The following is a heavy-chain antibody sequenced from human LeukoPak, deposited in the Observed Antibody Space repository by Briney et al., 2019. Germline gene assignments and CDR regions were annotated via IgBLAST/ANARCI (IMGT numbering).Heavy chain of an antibody. Sequence: PGGSLRLSCAASGFTFNSYAMSWVRQAPGKGLEWVSAISGSGGSTYYADSVKGRFTISRDNSKNTLYLQMNSLRAEDTAVYYCAKAGRRYYDSSGSITIDYWGQGTLVTVSS. CDR3: AKAGRRYYDSSGSITIDY. V-gene: IGHV3-23*01. CDR2: ISGSGGST. D-gene: IGHD3-22*01. J-gene: IGHJ4*02. CDR1: GFTFNSYA.